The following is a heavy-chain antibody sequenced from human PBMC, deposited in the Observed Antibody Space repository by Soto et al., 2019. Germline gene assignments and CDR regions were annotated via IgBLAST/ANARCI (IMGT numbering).Heavy chain of an antibody. CDR2: ISPESGAT. CDR3: GRGRSGQIVVFY. CDR1: GYTFTGHY. D-gene: IGHD1-26*01. J-gene: IGHJ4*02. Sequence: ASVKVSCKASGYTFTGHYIHWVRQAPEQGPEWMGEISPESGATRYAQKFQGRVTMTRDTSITTVYMELKNLSPDDTAVYYCGRGRSGQIVVFYWGQGTPVTVSS. V-gene: IGHV1-2*02.